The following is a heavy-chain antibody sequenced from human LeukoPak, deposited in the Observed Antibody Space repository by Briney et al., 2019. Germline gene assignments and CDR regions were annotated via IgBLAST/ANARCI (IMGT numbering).Heavy chain of an antibody. CDR1: GFTFSSYA. V-gene: IGHV3-30-3*01. CDR2: ISYDGSNK. CDR3: ARGVAAAGTLDN. J-gene: IGHJ4*02. Sequence: GSLRLSCAASGFTFSSYAMHWVRQAPGKGLEWVAVISYDGSNKYYADSVKGRFTISRDNSKNTLYLQMNSLRAEDTAVYYCARGVAAAGTLDNWGQGTLVTVSS. D-gene: IGHD6-13*01.